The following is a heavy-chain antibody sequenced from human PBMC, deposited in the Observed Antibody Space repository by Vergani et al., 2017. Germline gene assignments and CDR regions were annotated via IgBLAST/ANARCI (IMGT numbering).Heavy chain of an antibody. CDR1: GYSISSGYY. CDR3: ARAYYDSSGDSYYFDY. V-gene: IGHV4-38-2*02. J-gene: IGHJ4*02. D-gene: IGHD3-22*01. CDR2: IYNSGST. Sequence: QVQLQESGPGLVKPSETLSLTCTVSGYSISSGYYWGWIRQPPGKGLEWIGSIYNSGSTYYNPSLKSRVTISVDTSKNQFSLKLSSVTAADTAVYYCARAYYDSSGDSYYFDYWGQGTLVTVSS.